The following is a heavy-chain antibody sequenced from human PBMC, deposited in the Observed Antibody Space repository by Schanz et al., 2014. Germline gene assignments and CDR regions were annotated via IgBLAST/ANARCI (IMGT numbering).Heavy chain of an antibody. J-gene: IGHJ4*02. CDR3: ARGIDVSDFWSGSPPKGGANDY. CDR1: GFTFSSYA. D-gene: IGHD3-3*01. Sequence: EVQLVESGGYLVQPGGSLRLSCSASGFTFSSYAMHWVRQAPGKGLEWVSSISSSGSYIYYADSVKGRFSISRDNAKNSLYLQLNSLRAEDTAVYYCARGIDVSDFWSGSPPKGGANDYWGQGTLVTVSS. CDR2: ISSSGSYI. V-gene: IGHV3-21*06.